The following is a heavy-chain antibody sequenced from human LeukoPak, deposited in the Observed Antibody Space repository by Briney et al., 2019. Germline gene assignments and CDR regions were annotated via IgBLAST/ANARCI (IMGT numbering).Heavy chain of an antibody. V-gene: IGHV1-69*13. D-gene: IGHD6-13*01. J-gene: IGHJ4*02. CDR2: IIPIFGTA. CDR1: GGTFSSYA. Sequence: SVKVSCKASGGTFSSYAISWVRQAPGQGLEWMGGIIPIFGTANYAQKFQGRVTITADESTSTAYMELSSLRSEDTAVFYCARDPGSSSSWDYWGQGTLVTVSS. CDR3: ARDPGSSSSWDY.